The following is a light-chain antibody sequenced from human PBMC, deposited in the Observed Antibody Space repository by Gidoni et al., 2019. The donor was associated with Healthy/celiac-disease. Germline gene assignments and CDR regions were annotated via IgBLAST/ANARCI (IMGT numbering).Light chain of an antibody. Sequence: EIVMTQSPATLSVSPGERATLSCRASQSVSSNLAWYQQKPVPAPRPLIYGASTRATGIPARFSGSGSGTEFTLTISSLQSEDFAVFYCQQYNNWPPYTFXXXTKLEIK. CDR3: QQYNNWPPYT. V-gene: IGKV3D-15*01. CDR1: QSVSSN. CDR2: GAS. J-gene: IGKJ2*01.